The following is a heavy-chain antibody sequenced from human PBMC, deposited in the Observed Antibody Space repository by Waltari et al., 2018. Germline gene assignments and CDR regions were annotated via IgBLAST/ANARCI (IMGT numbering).Heavy chain of an antibody. D-gene: IGHD6-13*01. CDR3: AKVAPRTYRSPVPGRDYYYGMDV. CDR1: GFTFSRFW. CDR2: IDSDGTSE. V-gene: IGHV3-74*01. J-gene: IGHJ6*02. Sequence: EVRLVESGGGLVQPGESLRLYCAASGFTFSRFWKTWVRSAPGKGLVWVARIDSDGTSERYADSVKGRFTIARDNAKNTLYLQMKRLRVEDTAVYYCAKVAPRTYRSPVPGRDYYYGMDVWGQGTTVTVFS.